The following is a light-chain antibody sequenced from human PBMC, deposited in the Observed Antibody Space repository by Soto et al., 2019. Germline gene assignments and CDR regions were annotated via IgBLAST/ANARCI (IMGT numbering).Light chain of an antibody. J-gene: IGLJ1*01. CDR2: DVS. Sequence: QSALTQPAPVSGSPGQSIAIACTGTSSDVGAYNYVSWYLQYPGKAPKLVIFDVSFRPSGVSNRFSGSKSGNTASLTISGLQAEDEADYYCKSFTTSDTYVFGTGTKLTVL. CDR1: SSDVGAYNY. CDR3: KSFTTSDTYV. V-gene: IGLV2-14*01.